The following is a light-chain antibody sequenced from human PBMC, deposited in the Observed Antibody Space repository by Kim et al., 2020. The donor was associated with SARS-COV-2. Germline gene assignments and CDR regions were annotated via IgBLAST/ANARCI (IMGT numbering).Light chain of an antibody. V-gene: IGKV3-15*01. J-gene: IGKJ4*01. CDR1: QSVRSN. CDR3: QQNNNWPLT. CDR2: GAS. Sequence: EVVMTQSPATLSVSPGERATLSCRASQSVRSNLAWYQPKPGQPPRLLIYGASTRATGIPARFSGSGSGTEFTLTISSLQSEDLAFYYCQQNNNWPLTFGGGTKVDIK.